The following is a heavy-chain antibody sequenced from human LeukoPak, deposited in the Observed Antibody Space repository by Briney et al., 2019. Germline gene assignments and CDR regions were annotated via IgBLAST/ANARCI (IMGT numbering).Heavy chain of an antibody. J-gene: IGHJ3*02. CDR1: GFTFTNYG. CDR3: AKDQDGHEAFDI. V-gene: IGHV3-23*01. Sequence: GGSLRLSCAASGFTFTNYGMSWVRQAPGEGLEWVSAISGSGVITYYADSVKGRFTISRDNSRNTLYLQMSSLRAEDTALYYCAKDQDGHEAFDIWGQGTMVTVSS. CDR2: ISGSGVIT.